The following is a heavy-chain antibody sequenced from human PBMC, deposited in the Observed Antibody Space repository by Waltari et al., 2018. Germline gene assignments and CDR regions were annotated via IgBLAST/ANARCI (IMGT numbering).Heavy chain of an antibody. J-gene: IGHJ4*02. V-gene: IGHV1-2*02. CDR1: GYTFTAYY. D-gene: IGHD6-19*01. CDR2: INPKTGGT. Sequence: QVQLVQSGAEVMKPGASVKVSCKASGYTFTAYYMHWVRLAPGQGLEWMGWINPKTGGTRIAQKFQGRVTVTSDASITTGYMELTSLRSDDTALYYCVRVIYSSGWNPIDFWGQGTLVTVSS. CDR3: VRVIYSSGWNPIDF.